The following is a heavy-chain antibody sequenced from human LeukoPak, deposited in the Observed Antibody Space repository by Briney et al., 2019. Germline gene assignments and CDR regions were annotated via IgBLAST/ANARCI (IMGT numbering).Heavy chain of an antibody. CDR2: IRYDGSNK. CDR3: AKDHIVVVPAATNWFDP. V-gene: IGHV3-30*02. D-gene: IGHD2-2*01. CDR1: GFTFSSYG. Sequence: GGSLRLSCAASGFTFSSYGMHWVRQAPGKGLEGVAFIRYDGSNKYYADSVKGRFTISRDNSKNTLYLQMNSLRAEDTAVYYCAKDHIVVVPAATNWFDPWGQGTLVTVSS. J-gene: IGHJ5*02.